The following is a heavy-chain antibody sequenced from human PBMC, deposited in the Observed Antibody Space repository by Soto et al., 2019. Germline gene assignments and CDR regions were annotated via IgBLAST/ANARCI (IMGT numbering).Heavy chain of an antibody. CDR3: AKNVWGITIFGGMDV. D-gene: IGHD3-9*01. CDR2: ISGGGGTT. V-gene: IGHV3-23*01. CDR1: GFTLCSYA. Sequence: PGGALRLSCAAPGFTLCSYALSWVRPAPGEGLEWVSAISGGGGTTYYADSVKGRFTISRDNSKNTLYLQMNSLRAEDTAVYYCAKNVWGITIFGGMDVWGQGTXVTVSS. J-gene: IGHJ6*02.